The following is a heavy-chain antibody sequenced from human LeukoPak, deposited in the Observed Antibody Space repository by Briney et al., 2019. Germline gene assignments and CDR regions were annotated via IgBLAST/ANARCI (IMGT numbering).Heavy chain of an antibody. D-gene: IGHD2-15*01. CDR2: ICSSSSYI. J-gene: IGHJ4*02. Sequence: RGSPRISRGASGFTFSCYSMKMGRPGPREGVGLGSSICSSSSYIYYADSVKGRFTISRDNAKNSLYLQMNSLRAEDTAVYYCARGRCSGGSCYPKYYFDYWGQGTLVTVSS. V-gene: IGHV3-21*01. CDR1: GFTFSCYS. CDR3: ARGRCSGGSCYPKYYFDY.